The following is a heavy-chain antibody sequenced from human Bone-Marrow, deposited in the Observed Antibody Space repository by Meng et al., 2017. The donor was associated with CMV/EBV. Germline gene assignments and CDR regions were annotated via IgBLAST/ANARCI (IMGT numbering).Heavy chain of an antibody. V-gene: IGHV1-18*01. CDR1: GYTFTSYG. D-gene: IGHD4-11*01. J-gene: IGHJ4*02. Sequence: SVKVSCKSSGYTFTSYGISWVRQAPGQGLEWMGWISAYNGNTNYAQKLQGRVTMTTDTSTSTAYMELRSLRSDDTAVYYCARHYWRPGVATTVTPSDYWGQGTLVTVSS. CDR2: ISAYNGNT. CDR3: ARHYWRPGVATTVTPSDY.